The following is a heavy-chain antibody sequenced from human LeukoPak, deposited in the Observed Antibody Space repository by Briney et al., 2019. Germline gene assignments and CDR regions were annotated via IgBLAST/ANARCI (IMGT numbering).Heavy chain of an antibody. CDR2: ISWDGGST. V-gene: IGHV3-43D*04. Sequence: PGGSLRLSCAASGFTFDDYAMHWVRQAPGKGLEWVSLISWDGGSTCYADSVKGRFTISRDNSKNSLYLQMNSLRAEDTALYYCAKDMYGSGSYGGIDYWGQGTLVTVSS. J-gene: IGHJ4*02. CDR1: GFTFDDYA. D-gene: IGHD3-10*01. CDR3: AKDMYGSGSYGGIDY.